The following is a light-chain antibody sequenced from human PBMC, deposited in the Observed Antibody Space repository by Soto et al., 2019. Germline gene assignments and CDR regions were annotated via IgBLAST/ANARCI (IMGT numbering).Light chain of an antibody. CDR1: QSISTE. CDR3: QQGHNWPLT. V-gene: IGKV3-15*01. Sequence: EIVMTQSPATLSVSPGERATLSCRASQSISTELAWYQQKPGQPPRLLIYSASTRATGVPARFTGSGSGSEVTLTIIGLQSEDFAVYYCQQGHNWPLTFGQGTRLEI. CDR2: SAS. J-gene: IGKJ2*01.